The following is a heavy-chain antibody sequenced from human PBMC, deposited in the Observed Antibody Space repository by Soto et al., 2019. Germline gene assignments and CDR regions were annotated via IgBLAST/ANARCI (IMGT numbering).Heavy chain of an antibody. CDR1: VYSFTSYW. J-gene: IGHJ4*02. D-gene: IGHD3-22*01. CDR3: ARVTYYYDSSGYRGFDY. CDR2: IDPSDSYT. V-gene: IGHV5-10-1*01. Sequence: GESLKISCRGSVYSFTSYWISWVRQMPGKGLEWMGRIDPSDSYTNYSPSFQGHVTISADKSISTAYLQWSSLKASDTAMYYCARVTYYYDSSGYRGFDYWGQGTLVTVSS.